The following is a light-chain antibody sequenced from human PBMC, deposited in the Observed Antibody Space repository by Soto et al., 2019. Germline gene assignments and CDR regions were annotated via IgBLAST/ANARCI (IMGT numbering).Light chain of an antibody. V-gene: IGKV3-20*01. Sequence: EIVMTQSPATLSVSPGERSTLSFMASQSVSSNLAWYQQKPGQAPRLLIHGTSSRATGIADRFSGSGSGTDFTLTINRLEPEDFAMYFCQQYGSSPWTFGQGTKVDIK. CDR3: QQYGSSPWT. CDR2: GTS. CDR1: QSVSSN. J-gene: IGKJ1*01.